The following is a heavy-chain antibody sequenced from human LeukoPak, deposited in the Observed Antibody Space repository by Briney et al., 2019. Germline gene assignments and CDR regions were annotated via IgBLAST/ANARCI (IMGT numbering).Heavy chain of an antibody. CDR1: GGSISSYQ. Sequence: PSETLSLTCTVSGGSISSYQWSWIRQPPGKGLEWIGNIYYSGSANYNPSLQSRVIISVDTSKNQFSLNLSPVLAADTAVYYCARTTWGVLVGPFDYWGQGTLVTVSS. J-gene: IGHJ4*02. V-gene: IGHV4-59*01. D-gene: IGHD1-26*01. CDR3: ARTTWGVLVGPFDY. CDR2: IYYSGSA.